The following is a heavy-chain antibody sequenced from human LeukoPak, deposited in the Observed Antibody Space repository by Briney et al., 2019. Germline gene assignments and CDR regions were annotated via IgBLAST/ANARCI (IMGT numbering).Heavy chain of an antibody. CDR1: GFTFSSYS. CDR2: ISSSSSYI. V-gene: IGHV3-21*01. CDR3: AATIAVADYYFDY. Sequence: PGGSLRLSCAASGFTFSSYSMNWVRQAPGKGLEWVSSISSSSSYIYYADSVKGRFTISRDNAKNSLYLQMNSLRVEDTAVYYCAATIAVADYYFDYWGQGTLVTVSS. J-gene: IGHJ4*02. D-gene: IGHD6-19*01.